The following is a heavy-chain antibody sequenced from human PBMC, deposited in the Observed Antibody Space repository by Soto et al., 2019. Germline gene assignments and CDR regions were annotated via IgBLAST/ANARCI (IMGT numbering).Heavy chain of an antibody. J-gene: IGHJ6*02. CDR2: ISAYNGNT. CDR3: ARDRIAVAYYYYGMDV. V-gene: IGHV1-18*01. CDR1: GYTFTNYG. Sequence: ASVKVSCKASGYTFTNYGISWVRQAPGQGLEWMGWISAYNGNTNYAQKLQGRVTMTTDTSTSTAYMELRSLRSDDTAVYYCARDRIAVAYYYYGMDVWGQGTTVTVSS. D-gene: IGHD6-19*01.